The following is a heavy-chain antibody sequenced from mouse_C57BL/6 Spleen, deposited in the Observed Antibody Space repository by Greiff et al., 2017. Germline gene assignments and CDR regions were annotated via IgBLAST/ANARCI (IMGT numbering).Heavy chain of an antibody. CDR1: GYTFTSYW. CDR2: IDPSDSET. J-gene: IGHJ2*01. V-gene: IGHV1-52*01. D-gene: IGHD1-1*01. CDR3: ARFYYYGSSSFDY. Sequence: QVQLQQPGAELVRPGSSVKLSCKASGYTFTSYWMHWVKQRPIQGLEWIGNIDPSDSETHYNQQFKDKATLTVDKSSSTAYMQLISLTSEDSAVYYCARFYYYGSSSFDYWRQGTTLTVSS.